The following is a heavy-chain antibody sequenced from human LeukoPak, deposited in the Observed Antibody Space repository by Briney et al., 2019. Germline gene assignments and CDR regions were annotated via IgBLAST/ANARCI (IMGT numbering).Heavy chain of an antibody. CDR3: ARDYDSTGYYVY. CDR2: ISTYNGNT. D-gene: IGHD3-22*01. V-gene: IGHV1-18*01. Sequence: ASVKVSCKAPGYTFTTYGISWLRQAPGQGLEWMGWISTYNGNTNYAENLQGRVTMTTDTSTSTAYMELRSLRSDDTAVYFCARDYDSTGYYVYWGQGTLVTVSS. J-gene: IGHJ4*02. CDR1: GYTFTTYG.